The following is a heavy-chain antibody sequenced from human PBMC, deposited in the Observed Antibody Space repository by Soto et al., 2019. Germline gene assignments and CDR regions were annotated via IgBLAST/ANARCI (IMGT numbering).Heavy chain of an antibody. CDR3: ARPLYSYGPMDV. V-gene: IGHV4-61*01. J-gene: IGHJ6*02. CDR2: IYYSGST. D-gene: IGHD5-18*01. CDR1: GGSVSSGNYY. Sequence: QVQLQESGPGLVKPSETLSLTCTVSGGSVSSGNYYWSWIRQPPGKGLEWIGYIYYSGSTNYNPPLKSRVXXXVXXSKNPFSLTLSSVTAADTAVYYCARPLYSYGPMDVWGQGTTVTVSS.